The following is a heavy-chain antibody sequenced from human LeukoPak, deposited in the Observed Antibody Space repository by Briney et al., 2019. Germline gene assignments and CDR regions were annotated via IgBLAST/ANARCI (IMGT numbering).Heavy chain of an antibody. Sequence: GGSLRLSCAASGFTFSSYGMSWVRQAPGKGLEWVSAIGGSGGSTYYADSVKGRFTISRDNSKNTLYLQMNSLRAEDTAVYYCASSMTGYSLYYYYYMDVWGKGTTVTISS. CDR1: GFTFSSYG. V-gene: IGHV3-23*01. CDR3: ASSMTGYSLYYYYYMDV. CDR2: IGGSGGST. J-gene: IGHJ6*03. D-gene: IGHD3-9*01.